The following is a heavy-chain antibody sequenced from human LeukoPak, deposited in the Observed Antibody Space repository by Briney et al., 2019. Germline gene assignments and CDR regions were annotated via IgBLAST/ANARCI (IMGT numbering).Heavy chain of an antibody. J-gene: IGHJ4*02. Sequence: GGSLRLSCAASGFIFSNYWMSWVRQAPGIGLEWVANINQDGSEKYYVDSVRGRFTVSRDNAKNSLYLQMNSLRAEDTAVYYCARAYYYDSTTYYNPTSSFDYWGQGTLVTVSS. CDR1: GFIFSNYW. CDR2: INQDGSEK. V-gene: IGHV3-7*04. D-gene: IGHD3-10*01. CDR3: ARAYYYDSTTYYNPTSSFDY.